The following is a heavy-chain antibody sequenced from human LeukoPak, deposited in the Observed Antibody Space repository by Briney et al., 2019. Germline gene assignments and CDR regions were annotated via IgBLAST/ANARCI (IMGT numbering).Heavy chain of an antibody. V-gene: IGHV4-31*03. Sequence: SSQTLSLTCTVSGGSISSGGYYWSWIRQHPGKGLEWIGYIYYSGSTYYNPSLKSRVTISVDTSKNQFSLKLGSVTAADTAVYYCARLGAVQLWSYYYYYMDVWGKGTTVTVSS. CDR1: GGSISSGGYY. D-gene: IGHD5-18*01. CDR2: IYYSGST. CDR3: ARLGAVQLWSYYYYYMDV. J-gene: IGHJ6*03.